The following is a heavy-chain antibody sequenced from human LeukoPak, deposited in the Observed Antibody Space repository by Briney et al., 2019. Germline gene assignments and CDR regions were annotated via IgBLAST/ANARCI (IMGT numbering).Heavy chain of an antibody. D-gene: IGHD6-19*01. CDR2: ISSSSSYI. CDR1: GFTFSSYS. CDR3: ARDRPSGWYLQYYFNY. V-gene: IGHV3-21*01. J-gene: IGHJ4*02. Sequence: GGSLRLSCAASGFTFSSYSMNWVRQAPGKGLEWVSSISSSSSYIYYADSVKGRFTISRDNAKNSLYLQMNSLRAEDTAVYYCARDRPSGWYLQYYFNYWGQGNLVTVSS.